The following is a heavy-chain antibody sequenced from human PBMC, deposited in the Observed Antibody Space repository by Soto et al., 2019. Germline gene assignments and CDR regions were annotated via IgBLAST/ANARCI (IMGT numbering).Heavy chain of an antibody. J-gene: IGHJ4*02. D-gene: IGHD2-21*02. CDR1: GFTFSNYG. V-gene: IGHV3-23*01. CDR3: AKRGDKGYYFDY. CDR2: ISGSGGDT. Sequence: ESGGGLVQPGGSLRLACAASGFTFSNYGMSWVRQAPGKGLEWVSAISGSGGDTYYADSVKGRFTISRDNSKNTLFLQMISLRAEDTAVYYCAKRGDKGYYFDYWGQGTLVTVSS.